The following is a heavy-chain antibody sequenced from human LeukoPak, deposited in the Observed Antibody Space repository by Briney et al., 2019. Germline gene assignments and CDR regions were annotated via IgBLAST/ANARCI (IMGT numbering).Heavy chain of an antibody. D-gene: IGHD2-15*01. Sequence: ASVKVSCKASGYTFTGYYMHWVRQAPGQGLEWMGWINPNSGGTNYAQKFQGRVTMTRVTSISTAYMELSRLRSDDTAVYYCARAQGFVVVVAATHYYYGMDVWGQGTTVTVSS. CDR2: INPNSGGT. V-gene: IGHV1-2*02. J-gene: IGHJ6*02. CDR3: ARAQGFVVVVAATHYYYGMDV. CDR1: GYTFTGYY.